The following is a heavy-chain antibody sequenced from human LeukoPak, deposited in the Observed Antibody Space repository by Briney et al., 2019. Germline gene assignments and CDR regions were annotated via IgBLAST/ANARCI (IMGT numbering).Heavy chain of an antibody. CDR1: GGSFSGYY. V-gene: IGHV4-34*01. D-gene: IGHD5-18*01. J-gene: IGHJ6*02. CDR2: INHSGST. Sequence: PSETLSLTCAVYGGSFSGYYWSWIRQPPGKGLEWIGEINHSGSTNYSPSLKSRVTISVDTSKNQFSLKLSSVTAADTAVYYCARGDVDTEYYYYYGMDVWGQGTTVTVSS. CDR3: ARGDVDTEYYYYYGMDV.